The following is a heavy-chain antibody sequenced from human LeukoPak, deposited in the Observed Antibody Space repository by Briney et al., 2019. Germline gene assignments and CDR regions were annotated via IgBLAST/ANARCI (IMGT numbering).Heavy chain of an antibody. CDR3: AREGQAANYYGMDV. CDR1: GYTFTSYA. CDR2: INTNTGNP. J-gene: IGHJ6*02. V-gene: IGHV7-4-1*02. Sequence: GASVKVSFTASGYTFTSYAMNWVRQAPGQGLEWMGWINTNTGNPTYAQGFTGRFVFSLDTSVSTAYLQISSLKAEDTAVYYCAREGQAANYYGMDVWGQGTTVTVSS.